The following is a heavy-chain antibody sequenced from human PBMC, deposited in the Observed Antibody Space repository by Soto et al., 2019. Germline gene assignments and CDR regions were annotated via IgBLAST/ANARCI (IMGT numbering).Heavy chain of an antibody. CDR3: ARGGVMVRGKIDY. V-gene: IGHV3-7*01. Sequence: EVRLVESGGGLVQPGGSLRLSCVASGFTFSSYWMSWVRQAPGKGLEWVANIKQDGSEKYYVDSVKGRFTISRDNAKNSLYLQMNSLRAEDTAVYYCARGGVMVRGKIDYWGQGTLVTVSS. D-gene: IGHD3-10*01. J-gene: IGHJ4*02. CDR2: IKQDGSEK. CDR1: GFTFSSYW.